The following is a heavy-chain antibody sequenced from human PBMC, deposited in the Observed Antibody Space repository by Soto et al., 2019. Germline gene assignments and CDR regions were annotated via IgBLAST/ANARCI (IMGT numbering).Heavy chain of an antibody. Sequence: GGSLRLSCAASGFTFRSYALSWVRQAPGKGLEWVSAISGSGGSTYYADSVKGRFTISRDNSKNTLYLQMNSLRAEDTAVYYCAKGGALMVYAPSWDKYFQHWGQGTLVTVSS. CDR3: AKGGALMVYAPSWDKYFQH. CDR1: GFTFRSYA. CDR2: ISGSGGST. V-gene: IGHV3-23*01. J-gene: IGHJ1*01. D-gene: IGHD2-8*01.